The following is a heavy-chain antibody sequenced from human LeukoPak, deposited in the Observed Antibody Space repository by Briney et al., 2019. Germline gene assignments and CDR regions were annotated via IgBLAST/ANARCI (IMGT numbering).Heavy chain of an antibody. Sequence: SQTLSLTCTVSGGSIISSDYYWGWIRQPPGKGLEWIGYIYYSGSTNYNPSLKSRVTISVDTSKNQFSLKLSSVTAADTAVYYCARGRSSMVRGYYYYYMDVWGKGTTVTISS. CDR3: ARGRSSMVRGYYYYYMDV. D-gene: IGHD3-10*01. CDR1: GGSIISSDYY. J-gene: IGHJ6*03. V-gene: IGHV4-61*08. CDR2: IYYSGST.